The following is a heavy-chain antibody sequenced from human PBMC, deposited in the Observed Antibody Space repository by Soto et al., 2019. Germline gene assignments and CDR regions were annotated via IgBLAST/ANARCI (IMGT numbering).Heavy chain of an antibody. J-gene: IGHJ4*02. CDR2: IYSGGST. CDR1: GFTGSNNY. V-gene: IGHV3-66*01. Sequence: EEQLVESGGDLVQPGGSLRLSCAASGFTGSNNYMSWVRQAPGKGLEWVSLIYSGGSTYYAASVKGRFTIYRDSSKNTLYLQMNSLRAEDTAMYYCAAYSHKGYWGQGTLVTVSS. CDR3: AAYSHKGY. D-gene: IGHD3-16*01.